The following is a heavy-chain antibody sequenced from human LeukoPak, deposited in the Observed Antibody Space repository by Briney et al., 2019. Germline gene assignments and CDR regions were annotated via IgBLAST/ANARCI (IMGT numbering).Heavy chain of an antibody. D-gene: IGHD2-2*01. V-gene: IGHV4-34*01. CDR3: ARGRAVVVVVPAVKGAMDV. J-gene: IGHJ6*03. Sequence: TSETLSLTCAVYGGSFSGYYWSWIRQPPGKGLEWIGEINHSGSTNYNPSLKSRVTISVDTSKNQFSLKLSSVTAADTAVYYCARGRAVVVVVPAVKGAMDVRGKGTTVTVSS. CDR1: GGSFSGYY. CDR2: INHSGST.